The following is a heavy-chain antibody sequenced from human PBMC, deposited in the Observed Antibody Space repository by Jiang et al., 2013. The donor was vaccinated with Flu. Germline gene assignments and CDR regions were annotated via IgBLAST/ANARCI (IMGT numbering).Heavy chain of an antibody. Sequence: SLRLSCAASGFTFSSYAMTWVRLPPGKGLEWVSSISGSGAGTHYADSVKGRFTISRDNFRNTLYLQINDLRVEDTAVYFCAKKEGFSVSTYYFDSWGQGSLVTVTS. V-gene: IGHV3-23*01. CDR3: AKKEGFSVSTYYFDS. CDR1: GFTFSSYA. D-gene: IGHD1-26*01. CDR2: ISGSGAGT. J-gene: IGHJ4*02.